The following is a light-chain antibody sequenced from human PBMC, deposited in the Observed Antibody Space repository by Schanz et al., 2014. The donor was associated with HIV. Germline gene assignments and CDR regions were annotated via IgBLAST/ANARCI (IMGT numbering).Light chain of an antibody. CDR2: EIS. CDR1: SSDVGGYDF. Sequence: QSALTQPASVSGSPGQSITISCTGTSSDVGGYDFVSWYQQHPGKAPKLMIYEISKWPSGVPDRFSGSKSGNTASLTVSGLQPEDEADYYCSSFAGSNIPWVFGGGTKLTVL. CDR3: SSFAGSNIPWV. V-gene: IGLV2-8*01. J-gene: IGLJ3*02.